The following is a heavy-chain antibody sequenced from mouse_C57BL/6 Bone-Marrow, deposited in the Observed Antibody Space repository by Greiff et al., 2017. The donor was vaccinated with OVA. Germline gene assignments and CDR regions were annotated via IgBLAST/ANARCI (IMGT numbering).Heavy chain of an antibody. V-gene: IGHV1-69*01. Sequence: QVQLQQPGAELVMPGASVKLSCKASGYTFTSYWMHWVKQRPGQGLEWIGEIDPSDSYPNYNQKFKGKSTLTVDKSSSTAYMQLSSLTSEDSAVYYCAIDSSGQFAYWGQGTLVTVSA. J-gene: IGHJ3*01. CDR2: IDPSDSYP. D-gene: IGHD3-2*02. CDR3: AIDSSGQFAY. CDR1: GYTFTSYW.